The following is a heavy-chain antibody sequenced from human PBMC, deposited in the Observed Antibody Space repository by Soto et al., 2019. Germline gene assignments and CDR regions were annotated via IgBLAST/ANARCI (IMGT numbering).Heavy chain of an antibody. D-gene: IGHD7-27*01. CDR2: IFDSGTT. CDR3: ARGPSGDKVHY. V-gene: IGHV4-30-4*01. CDR1: GGSITSDYSC. J-gene: IGHJ4*02. Sequence: QVQLQESGPGLVKPSQTLSLTCTVSGGSITSDYSCWSWIRQPPGEGLEWIGHIFDSGTTYTNPSLRRQVAISLDTSKTHFSPTLSSGTAADTAVYYCARGPSGDKVHYWGQGALVTASS.